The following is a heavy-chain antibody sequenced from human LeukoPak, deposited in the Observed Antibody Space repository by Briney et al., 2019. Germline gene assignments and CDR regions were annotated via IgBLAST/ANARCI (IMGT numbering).Heavy chain of an antibody. J-gene: IGHJ3*02. V-gene: IGHV3-21*01. D-gene: IGHD3-3*01. CDR3: ARVFYDFWSGPDAFDI. Sequence: KTGGSLRLSGAASGFTFSSYSMNWVRQAPGKGLEWVSSISSSSSYIYYADSVKGRFTISRDNAKNSLYLQMNSLRAEDTAVYYCARVFYDFWSGPDAFDIWGQGTMVTVSA. CDR1: GFTFSSYS. CDR2: ISSSSSYI.